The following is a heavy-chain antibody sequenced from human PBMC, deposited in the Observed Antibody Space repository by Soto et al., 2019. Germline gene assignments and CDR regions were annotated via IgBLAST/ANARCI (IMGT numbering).Heavy chain of an antibody. CDR2: IYYSGST. J-gene: IGHJ4*02. CDR1: FCPLNSGGFF. D-gene: IGHD3-22*01. V-gene: IGHV4-31*03. Sequence: SETLSLTFTFSFCPLNSGGFFWGWVPQHPGKGLEWIGYIYYSGSTYYNPSLKSRVTISVDTSKNQFSLKLSSVTAADTAVYYCARRDDSSGYVVYWGQGTLVTVSS. CDR3: ARRDDSSGYVVY.